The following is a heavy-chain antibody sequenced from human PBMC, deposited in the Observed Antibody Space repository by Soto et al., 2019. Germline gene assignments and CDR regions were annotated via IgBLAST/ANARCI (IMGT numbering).Heavy chain of an antibody. J-gene: IGHJ6*02. V-gene: IGHV4-61*01. CDR1: GGSVRSGNHF. CDR3: ARGGEPLGYYGLDV. CDR2: MYYTGVT. Sequence: SETLSLTCSVSGGSVRSGNHFWNWIRQPPGRGLEWLGYMYYTGVTNYNPSLKSRVSMSVDTSKNQFSLKLTSLTAAATAVYYCARGGEPLGYYGLDVWGQGTTVTVSS. D-gene: IGHD3-10*01.